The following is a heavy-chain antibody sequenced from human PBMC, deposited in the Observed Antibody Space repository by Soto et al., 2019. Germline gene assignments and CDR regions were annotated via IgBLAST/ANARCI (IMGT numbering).Heavy chain of an antibody. Sequence: QVQLVQSGAEVKKPGASVKISCKASGYTFIHYYIHWVRQAPGQGLEWMPIITPNGGSTNYAQKSQGRVTVTIDTSTTTVSMELNSLESDDTAVYFCARSLLQGDFWCQGTLVTVSS. J-gene: IGHJ4*02. CDR2: ITPNGGST. CDR1: GYTFIHYY. D-gene: IGHD2-21*01. CDR3: ARSLLQGDF. V-gene: IGHV1-46*01.